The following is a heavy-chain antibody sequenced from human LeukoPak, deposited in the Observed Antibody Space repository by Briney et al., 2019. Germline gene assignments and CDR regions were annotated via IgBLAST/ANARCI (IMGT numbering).Heavy chain of an antibody. D-gene: IGHD3-3*01. CDR2: IYYSGST. Sequence: SETLSLTCTVSGGSISSSSYHWGWIRQPPGKGLEWIGSIYYSGSTYYNPSLKSRVTISVDTSKNQFSLKLSSVTAADTAVYYCARHLLHLRFADYWGQGTLVTVSS. V-gene: IGHV4-39*01. CDR1: GGSISSSSYH. CDR3: ARHLLHLRFADY. J-gene: IGHJ4*02.